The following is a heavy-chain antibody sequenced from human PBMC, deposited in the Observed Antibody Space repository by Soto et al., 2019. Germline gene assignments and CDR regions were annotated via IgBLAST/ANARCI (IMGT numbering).Heavy chain of an antibody. CDR2: TRNKANGYTT. CDR1: GFTFSDHY. J-gene: IGHJ4*02. CDR3: ARVKMAPYYFDY. Sequence: EVQLVESGGGLVQPGGSLRLSCAASGFTFSDHYMDWVRQAPGKGLEWVGRTRNKANGYTTEYAASVKGRFAIPRDDSENSVNLQMNDLKTDDTAVYYCARVKMAPYYFDYWGQGTLVTVSS. V-gene: IGHV3-72*01.